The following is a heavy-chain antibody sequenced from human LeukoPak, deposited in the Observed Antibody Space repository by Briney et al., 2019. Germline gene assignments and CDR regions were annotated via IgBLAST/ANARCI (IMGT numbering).Heavy chain of an antibody. CDR1: GFSVSCYS. CDR3: ARQLGYCSAGTCYFDF. CDR2: ICTRGGSP. D-gene: IGHD2-15*01. J-gene: IGHJ4*02. V-gene: IGHV3-23*01. Sequence: GGSLRLSCAASGFSVSCYSMSWVRQAPGGGPEWVSSICTRGGSPAYADSVHGPFTISRENTKETLFLKMTSQRDGDTAIYFCARQLGYCSAGTCYFDFWGQGTLVTVSS.